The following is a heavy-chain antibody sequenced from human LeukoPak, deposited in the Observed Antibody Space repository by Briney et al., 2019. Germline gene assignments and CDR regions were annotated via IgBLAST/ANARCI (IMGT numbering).Heavy chain of an antibody. V-gene: IGHV4-59*01. J-gene: IGHJ5*02. CDR1: GGSISSYY. CDR2: IYYSGST. D-gene: IGHD1-26*01. Sequence: SETLSLTCTVSGGSISSYYWSWVRQPPGKGLEWIAYIYYSGSTNYNPSLKSRVTISVDTSKNQFSLKLSSVTAADTAVYYCARASGSYYGTDWFDPWGQGTLVTVSS. CDR3: ARASGSYYGTDWFDP.